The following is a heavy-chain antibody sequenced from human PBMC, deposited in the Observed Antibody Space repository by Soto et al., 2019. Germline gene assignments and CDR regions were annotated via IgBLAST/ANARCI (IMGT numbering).Heavy chain of an antibody. J-gene: IGHJ4*02. CDR3: AREGGRYCSGGSCKVDY. V-gene: IGHV4-39*02. CDR1: GGSITSSSYY. Sequence: SDTLSLTCTVSGGSITSSSYYLGWIRQPPGKGLGWIGSIYYSGNTYYTPSLKSRVTISVDTSKNRFSLKLSFVTAADTAVYYCAREGGRYCSGGSCKVDYWGQGTLVTVS. D-gene: IGHD2-15*01. CDR2: IYYSGNT.